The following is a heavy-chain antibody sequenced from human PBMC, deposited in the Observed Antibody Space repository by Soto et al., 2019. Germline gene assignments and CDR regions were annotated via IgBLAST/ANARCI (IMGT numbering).Heavy chain of an antibody. J-gene: IGHJ5*02. V-gene: IGHV3-9*01. CDR3: AKGDSSSWEYNWFDP. CDR2: ISWNSGSI. CDR1: GFTFDDYA. D-gene: IGHD6-13*01. Sequence: GGSLRLSCAASGFTFDDYAMHWVRQAPGKGLEWVSGISWNSGSIGYADSVKGRFTISRDNAKNSLYLQMNSLRAEDTALYYCAKGDSSSWEYNWFDPWGQGTLVTVSS.